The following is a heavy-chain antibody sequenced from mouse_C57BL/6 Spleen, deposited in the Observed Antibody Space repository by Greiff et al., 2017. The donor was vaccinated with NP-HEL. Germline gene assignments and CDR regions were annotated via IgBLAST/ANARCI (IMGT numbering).Heavy chain of an antibody. CDR2: ISSGCSYS. J-gene: IGHJ2*01. V-gene: IGHV5-6*01. CDR3: ARGAITTVVEGGYYFVY. D-gene: IGHD1-1*01. CDR1: GFTFSSYG. Sequence: EVKLMESGGDLVKPGGSLKLSCAASGFTFSSYGVSLVRPTPDTMLALVSTISSGCSYSYYPDSVKGRFTISRDNAKNTLYLQMSSLKSEDTAMYYCARGAITTVVEGGYYFVYWGQGTTLTVSS.